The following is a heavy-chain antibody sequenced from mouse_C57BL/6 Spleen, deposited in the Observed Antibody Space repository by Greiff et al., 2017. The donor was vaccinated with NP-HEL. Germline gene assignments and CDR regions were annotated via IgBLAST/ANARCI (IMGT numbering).Heavy chain of an antibody. Sequence: QVQLQQPGAELVRPGSSVKLSCKASGYTFTSYWMHWVKQRPIQGLEWIGNIDPSDSETHYNQKFKDKATLTVDKSSSTAYMQLSSLTSEDSAVYYCASHGRGGAMDYWGQGTSVTVSS. J-gene: IGHJ4*01. CDR3: ASHGRGGAMDY. CDR1: GYTFTSYW. CDR2: IDPSDSET. V-gene: IGHV1-52*01.